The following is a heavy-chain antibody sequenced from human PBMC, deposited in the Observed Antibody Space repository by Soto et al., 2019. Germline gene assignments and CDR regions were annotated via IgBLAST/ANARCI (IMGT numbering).Heavy chain of an antibody. J-gene: IGHJ4*02. CDR1: GGSVSGYY. CDR3: ARGVHPSGTTVTDPDY. D-gene: IGHD4-17*01. V-gene: IGHV4-34*01. Sequence: SETLSLTCAVYGGSVSGYYWSWIRQPPGKGLEWIGEINHSGSTNYNPSLKSRVTISVDTSKNQFSLKLSSVTAADTAVYYCARGVHPSGTTVTDPDYWGQGTLVT. CDR2: INHSGST.